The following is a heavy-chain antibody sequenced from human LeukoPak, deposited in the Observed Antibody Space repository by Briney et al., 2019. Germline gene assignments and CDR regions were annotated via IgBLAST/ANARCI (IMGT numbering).Heavy chain of an antibody. D-gene: IGHD3-16*01. J-gene: IGHJ4*02. CDR1: GGTFSSYT. CDR3: ARTVGGYRPY. V-gene: IGHV1-69*02. Sequence: SVKLSCEASGGTFSSYTISWVRQAPGQGLEWVGRIIPIFGIANYAQKFQGRVTITGDKSTSTAYMELKRLRCEETAVYYCARTVGGYRPYWGQGTLVTVSS. CDR2: IIPIFGIA.